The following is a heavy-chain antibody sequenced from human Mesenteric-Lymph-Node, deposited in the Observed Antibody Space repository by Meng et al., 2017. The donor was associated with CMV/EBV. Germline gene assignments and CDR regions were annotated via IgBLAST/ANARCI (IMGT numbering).Heavy chain of an antibody. Sequence: GESLKISCAASGFIFSSYSMNWVRQAPGKGLEWVSSISSSSSYIYYADSVKGRFTISRDNAKNSLYLQMNSLRAEDTAVYYCAREQGGGSSYWGQGTLVTVSS. J-gene: IGHJ4*02. V-gene: IGHV3-21*01. CDR1: GFIFSSYS. CDR2: ISSSSSYI. D-gene: IGHD1-26*01. CDR3: AREQGGGSSY.